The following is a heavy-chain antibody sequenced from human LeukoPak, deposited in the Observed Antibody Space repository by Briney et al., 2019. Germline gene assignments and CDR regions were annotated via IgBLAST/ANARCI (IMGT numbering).Heavy chain of an antibody. CDR1: GGTFSSYA. Sequence: GSSVKVSCKASGGTFSSYAISWVRRAPGQGLEWMGWISAYNGNTNYAQKLQGRVTMTTDTSTSTAYMELRSLRSDDTAVYYCARVLPIITIFGADFDYWGQGTLVTVSS. V-gene: IGHV1-18*01. J-gene: IGHJ4*02. D-gene: IGHD3-3*01. CDR3: ARVLPIITIFGADFDY. CDR2: ISAYNGNT.